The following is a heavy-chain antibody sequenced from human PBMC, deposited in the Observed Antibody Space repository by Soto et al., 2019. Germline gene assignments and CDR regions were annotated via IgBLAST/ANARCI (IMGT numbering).Heavy chain of an antibody. CDR1: VYSFKDHY. V-gene: IGHV1-46*02. CDR3: ARISCKGGSCYFDFDH. J-gene: IGHJ4*02. Sequence: ASVKVSCQASVYSFKDHYMHWVRQAPARGLEWVGIINPSYEHTNYAQQFRPRVAMTRDTSTSTAYMELRSLRSEDTAVDFCARISCKGGSCYFDFDHWGQGTLVTVSS. D-gene: IGHD2-15*01. CDR2: INPSYEHT.